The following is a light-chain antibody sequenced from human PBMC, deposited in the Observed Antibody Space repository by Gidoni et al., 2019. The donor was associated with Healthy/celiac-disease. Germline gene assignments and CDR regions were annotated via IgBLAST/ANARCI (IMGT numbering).Light chain of an antibody. V-gene: IGKV1-5*03. Sequence: IQMTQPPSTLSTSVGDRVTITCRASQSISSWLAWYQQKPGKAPKLLIYKASSLESGVPSRFSGSGSGTEFTLTISSLQPDDFATYYCQQYNSYSGYTFGQGTKLEIK. J-gene: IGKJ2*01. CDR3: QQYNSYSGYT. CDR1: QSISSW. CDR2: KAS.